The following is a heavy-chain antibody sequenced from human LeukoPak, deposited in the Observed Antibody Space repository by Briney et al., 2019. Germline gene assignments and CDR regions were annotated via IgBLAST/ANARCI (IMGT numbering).Heavy chain of an antibody. D-gene: IGHD3-9*01. V-gene: IGHV1-46*01. CDR1: GYTFTSYY. CDR3: AREAPGLPGYFDWLLHRHNWFDP. CDR2: INPSGGST. J-gene: IGHJ5*02. Sequence: ASVKVSCKASGYTFTSYYMHWVRQAPGQGLEWMGIINPSGGSTSYAQKFQGRVTMTRDMSTSTVYMGLSSLRSEDTAVYYCAREAPGLPGYFDWLLHRHNWFDPWGQGTLVTVSS.